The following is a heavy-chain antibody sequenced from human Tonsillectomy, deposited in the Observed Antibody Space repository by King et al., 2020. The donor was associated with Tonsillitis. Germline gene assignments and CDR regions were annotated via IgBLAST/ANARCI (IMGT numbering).Heavy chain of an antibody. J-gene: IGHJ2*01. CDR3: ARMYGADTYWYFDL. CDR1: GGSFRTYY. CDR2: VYTSGST. Sequence: QLQESGPGLVKPSETLSLTCTVAGGSFRTYYWSWIRQPAGKGLEWVGRVYTSGSTNYNPSLKSRVTMSLDASKNEVSLKVTSLTAADTAVYYCARMYGADTYWYFDLWGRGTLVTVSS. D-gene: IGHD4/OR15-4a*01. V-gene: IGHV4-4*07.